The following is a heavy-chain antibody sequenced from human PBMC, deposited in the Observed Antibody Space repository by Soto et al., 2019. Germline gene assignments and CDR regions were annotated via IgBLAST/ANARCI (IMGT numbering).Heavy chain of an antibody. CDR2: IYYTGST. Sequence: SSETLSRTCTVSGGSISSYYWSWVRQPPGKGLEWIGYIYYTGSTNYNPSLRGRVTISVDTSKNQLSLKLSSVTAADTAVYYCARDALVGYDSSGYYGGGWFDPWGQGTLVTVSS. J-gene: IGHJ5*02. CDR1: GGSISSYY. V-gene: IGHV4-59*01. D-gene: IGHD3-22*01. CDR3: ARDALVGYDSSGYYGGGWFDP.